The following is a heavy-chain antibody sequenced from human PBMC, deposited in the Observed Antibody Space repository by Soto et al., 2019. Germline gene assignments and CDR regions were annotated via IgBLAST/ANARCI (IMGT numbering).Heavy chain of an antibody. CDR2: INHSGST. CDR1: GGSFSGYY. CDR3: ARGRGVMRTTVTTSDRGRPRRKGLNWFDP. J-gene: IGHJ5*02. V-gene: IGHV4-34*01. D-gene: IGHD4-17*01. Sequence: LSLTCAVYGGSFSGYYWSWIRQPPGKGLEWIGEINHSGSTNYNPSLKSRVTISVDTSKNQFSLKLSSVTAAATAVYYCARGRGVMRTTVTTSDRGRPRRKGLNWFDPWGQGTLVTVSS.